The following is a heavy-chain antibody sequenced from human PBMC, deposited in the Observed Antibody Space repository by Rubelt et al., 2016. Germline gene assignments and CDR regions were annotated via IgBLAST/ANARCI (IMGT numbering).Heavy chain of an antibody. J-gene: IGHJ4*02. CDR2: IHYSGDT. D-gene: IGHD6-19*01. Sequence: QVQLQESGPGLVKPSETLSLTCTVSGGSISSYYWTWIRRPPGKGLEWIGYIHYSGDTKHSLSLRSRVTFSVATSKNQVSLTLSSVTAADTAVYYCARAPGVAGTAYYFDYWGQGTLVTVSS. CDR3: ARAPGVAGTAYYFDY. V-gene: IGHV4-59*01. CDR1: GGSISSYY.